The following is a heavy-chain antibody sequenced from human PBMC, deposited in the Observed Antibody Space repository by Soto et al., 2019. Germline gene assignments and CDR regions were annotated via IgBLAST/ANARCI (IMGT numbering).Heavy chain of an antibody. CDR3: ARVVGTGARHRFDY. CDR1: GVSISSSSFH. Sequence: PSETLSLTCTVSGVSISSSSFHWGWIRQPPGKGLEWIGSIYYSGSTYYSPSLKSRVTISVDTSKNSLYLQMNSLRAEDTAVYYCARVVGTGARHRFDYWGQGTLVTVS. D-gene: IGHD1-26*01. J-gene: IGHJ4*02. CDR2: IYYSGST. V-gene: IGHV4-39*02.